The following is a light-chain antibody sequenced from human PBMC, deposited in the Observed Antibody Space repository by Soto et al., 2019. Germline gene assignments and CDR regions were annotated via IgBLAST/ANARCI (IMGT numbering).Light chain of an antibody. CDR2: ADS. V-gene: IGKV3-11*01. CDR1: QSVSGY. CDR3: QQRYNWPIT. J-gene: IGKJ5*01. Sequence: EIVLTQSPATLSLSPGAPATLSCRASQSVSGYIGWYQQKPGQAPRLLIYADSNRATGIPARFSGSGSGTDFTLTISSLEPEDFSVYYCQQRYNWPITFGQGTRLEIK.